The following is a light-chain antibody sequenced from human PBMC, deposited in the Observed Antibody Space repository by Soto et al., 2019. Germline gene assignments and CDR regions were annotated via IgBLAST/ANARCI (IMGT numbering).Light chain of an antibody. Sequence: EIVMTQSPATLSVSPGERATLSCRASQSVSSNLAWYQQKPGQAPRLLIYGASTRATGIPDRFSGSGSGTDFTLTISSLQSEDFAVYYCQQYNNSPQTFGQGTKLEIK. J-gene: IGKJ2*01. CDR1: QSVSSN. V-gene: IGKV3-15*01. CDR2: GAS. CDR3: QQYNNSPQT.